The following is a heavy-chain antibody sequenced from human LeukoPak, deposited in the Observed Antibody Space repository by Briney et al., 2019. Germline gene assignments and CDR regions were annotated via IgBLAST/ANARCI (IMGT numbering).Heavy chain of an antibody. D-gene: IGHD1-1*01. V-gene: IGHV3-9*01. Sequence: LAGGSLRLSCAASGFTFDDYAMHWVRQAPGKGLEWVSGISWNSGGTGYADSVKGRFTISRDNAKNSLYLQMNSLRAEDTALYYCARGTTGTTLVLSNNWFDPWGQGTLVTVSS. CDR3: ARGTTGTTLVLSNNWFDP. J-gene: IGHJ5*02. CDR1: GFTFDDYA. CDR2: ISWNSGGT.